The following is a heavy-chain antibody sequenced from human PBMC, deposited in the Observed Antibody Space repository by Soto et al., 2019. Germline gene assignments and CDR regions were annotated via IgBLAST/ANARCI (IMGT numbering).Heavy chain of an antibody. J-gene: IGHJ6*02. CDR1: GFTFSSYS. D-gene: IGHD2-2*01. Sequence: HPGGSLRLSCAASGFTFSSYSMNWVRQAPGKGLEWVSYISSSSSTIYYADSVKGRFTISRDNAKNSLYLQMNSLRDEDTAVYYCARDANPSDSIVVVPAAIWSYYYYGMDVWGQGTTVTVSS. CDR3: ARDANPSDSIVVVPAAIWSYYYYGMDV. V-gene: IGHV3-48*02. CDR2: ISSSSSTI.